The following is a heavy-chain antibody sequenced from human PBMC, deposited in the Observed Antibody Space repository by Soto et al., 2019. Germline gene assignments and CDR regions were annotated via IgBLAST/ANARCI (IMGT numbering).Heavy chain of an antibody. D-gene: IGHD3-3*01. CDR1: GYSFTTYW. Sequence: GESLKISCKGSGYSFTTYWLAWVRQMPGKGLEYMGIIYPGDSDTRYSPSFQGQVTISADKSISTAYLQWTSLKASDTGIYYCARPGVLTPHLEDPFDILGQGTMVTGSS. J-gene: IGHJ3*02. CDR2: IYPGDSDT. CDR3: ARPGVLTPHLEDPFDI. V-gene: IGHV5-51*01.